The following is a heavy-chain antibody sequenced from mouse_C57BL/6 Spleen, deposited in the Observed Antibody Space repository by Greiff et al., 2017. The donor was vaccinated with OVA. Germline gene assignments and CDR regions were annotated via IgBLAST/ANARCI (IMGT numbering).Heavy chain of an antibody. CDR3: ARPGFGYDVGFAY. V-gene: IGHV1-82*01. D-gene: IGHD2-2*01. Sequence: QVQLKESGPELVKPGASVKISCKASGYAFSSSWMNWVKQRPGKGLEWIGRIYPGDGDTNYNGKFKGKATLTADKSSSTAYMQLSSLTSEDSAVYFCARPGFGYDVGFAYWGQGTLVTVSA. CDR2: IYPGDGDT. CDR1: GYAFSSSW. J-gene: IGHJ3*01.